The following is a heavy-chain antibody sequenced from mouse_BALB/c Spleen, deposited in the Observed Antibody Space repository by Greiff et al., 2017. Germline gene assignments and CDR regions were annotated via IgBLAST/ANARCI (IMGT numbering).Heavy chain of an antibody. Sequence: QVQLQQSGAELARPGASVKMSCKASGYTFTSYTMHWVKQRPGQGLEWIGYINPSSGYTNYNQKFKDKATLTTDKSSSTAYMQLSRLTSEDSAVYFCAITTVVPPYWGQGTLVTVSA. CDR2: INPSSGYT. CDR1: GYTFTSYT. J-gene: IGHJ3*01. D-gene: IGHD1-1*01. CDR3: AITTVVPPY. V-gene: IGHV1-4*01.